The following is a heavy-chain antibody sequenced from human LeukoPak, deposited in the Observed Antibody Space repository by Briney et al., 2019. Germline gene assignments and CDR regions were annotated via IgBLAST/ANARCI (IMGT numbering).Heavy chain of an antibody. CDR3: ARIAAAGPPNYYYYMDV. CDR2: IYYSGST. V-gene: IGHV4-61*01. CDR1: GGSISSSTHY. Sequence: PSETLSLTCTVSGGSISSSTHYWSWIRQPPGKGLEWIGYIYYSGSTNYNPSLKSRVTISVDTSKNQFSLKLSSVTAADTAVYYCARIAAAGPPNYYYYMDVWGRGTTVTVSS. D-gene: IGHD6-13*01. J-gene: IGHJ6*03.